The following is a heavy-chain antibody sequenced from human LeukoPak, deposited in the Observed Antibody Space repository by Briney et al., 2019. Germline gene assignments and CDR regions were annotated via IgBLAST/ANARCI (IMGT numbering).Heavy chain of an antibody. D-gene: IGHD3-22*01. J-gene: IGHJ3*02. Sequence: GESLKISCKGSGYSFTTYWIGWVRQMPGKGLEWMGILYPDDSDTKYSPSFQGQVTISADKTPSTAYMQWSSLKASDTPMYYCARLLYFYDSSGYYYAPKAFDIGGQGTMVTVSS. CDR2: LYPDDSDT. V-gene: IGHV5-51*01. CDR1: GYSFTTYW. CDR3: ARLLYFYDSSGYYYAPKAFDI.